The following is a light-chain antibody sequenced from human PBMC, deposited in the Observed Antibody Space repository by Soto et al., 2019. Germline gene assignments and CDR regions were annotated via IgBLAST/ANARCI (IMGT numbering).Light chain of an antibody. CDR3: TSYTVSSTLYV. J-gene: IGLJ1*01. V-gene: IGLV2-14*01. CDR2: EVR. CDR1: SSDVGDYNY. Sequence: ALTQPASVSGSPGQSITISCTGTSSDVGDYNYVSWYQHHPGKAPKLMIYEVRNRPSGVSNRFSGSKSGNTASLTISGLQAEDEADYYCTSYTVSSTLYVFGTGTKVTVL.